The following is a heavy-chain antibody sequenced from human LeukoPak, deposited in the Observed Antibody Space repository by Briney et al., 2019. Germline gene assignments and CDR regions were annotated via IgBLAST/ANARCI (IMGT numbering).Heavy chain of an antibody. D-gene: IGHD6-19*01. Sequence: SVKVSCKASGGTFSSYAISWVRQAPGQGLEWMGGIIPIFGTANYAQKFQGRVTITADKSTSTAYMELSSLRSEDTAVYYCARDLVAVAGHEYFDYWGQGTLVTVSS. V-gene: IGHV1-69*06. J-gene: IGHJ4*02. CDR1: GGTFSSYA. CDR2: IIPIFGTA. CDR3: ARDLVAVAGHEYFDY.